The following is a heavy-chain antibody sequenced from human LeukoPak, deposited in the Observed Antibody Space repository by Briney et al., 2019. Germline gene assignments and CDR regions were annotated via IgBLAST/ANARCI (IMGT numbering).Heavy chain of an antibody. CDR1: GFAFSTSW. D-gene: IGHD6-19*01. Sequence: GESLKISCQGSGFAFSTSWIGWVRHMPGKGLVCMGIIYPDNSDTRYSPSFEGQVTISANKSTNTAYLQWSGLRASDTAMYFCAKRLIYDTDKTGMQWGPADAFDAWGQGTMVTVSS. V-gene: IGHV5-51*01. J-gene: IGHJ3*01. CDR2: IYPDNSDT. CDR3: AKRLIYDTDKTGMQWGPADAFDA.